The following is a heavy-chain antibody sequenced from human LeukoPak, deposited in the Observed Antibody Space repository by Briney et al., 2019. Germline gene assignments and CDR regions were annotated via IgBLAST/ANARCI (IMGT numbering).Heavy chain of an antibody. CDR1: GFTFSSYA. J-gene: IGHJ4*02. CDR3: AKDHDFWSGYLDY. D-gene: IGHD3-3*01. V-gene: IGHV3-23*01. Sequence: GGSLRLSGAASGFTFSSYAMSWVRQAPGKGLEWVSAISGSGGSTYYADSVKGRFTISRDNSKNTLYLQMNSLRAEDTAVYYCAKDHDFWSGYLDYWGQGTLVTVSS. CDR2: ISGSGGST.